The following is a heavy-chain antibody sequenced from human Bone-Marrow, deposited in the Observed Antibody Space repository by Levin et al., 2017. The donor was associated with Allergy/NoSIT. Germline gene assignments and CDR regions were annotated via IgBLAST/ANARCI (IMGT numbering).Heavy chain of an antibody. CDR1: GFDFHIYI. D-gene: IGHD1/OR15-1a*01. CDR3: ARSHPLTGTTHFSYQDGMDV. CDR2: ITTASNYK. J-gene: IGHJ6*02. Sequence: PGGSLRLSCTASGFDFHIYIMNWVRQAPGKGLEWLSSITTASNYKYYTDSVKGRFTISRDNGKKSLYLQMNSVRAEDTAVYYCARSHPLTGTTHFSYQDGMDVWGQGTTVTVSS. V-gene: IGHV3-21*01.